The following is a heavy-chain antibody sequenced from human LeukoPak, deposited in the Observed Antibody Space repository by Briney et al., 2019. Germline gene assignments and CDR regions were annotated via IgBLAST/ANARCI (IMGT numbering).Heavy chain of an antibody. J-gene: IGHJ3*02. CDR1: GFTFVNYG. CDR2: ISYNGNQ. D-gene: IGHD2-2*03. CDR3: ARDPLDISRWTNAFYI. Sequence: PGGSLRLSCAASGFTFVNYGFHWVRQAPVKALEWVAFISYNGNQKYGDSVKGRFTISRDNSKNTLYLQVNGLRPEDTAVYYCARDPLDISRWTNAFYIWGQGTMVSVSS. V-gene: IGHV3-30-3*01.